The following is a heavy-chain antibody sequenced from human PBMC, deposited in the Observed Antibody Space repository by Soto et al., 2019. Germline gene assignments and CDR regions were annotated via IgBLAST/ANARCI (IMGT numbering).Heavy chain of an antibody. CDR2: IYSSGST. Sequence: QVQLQESGPGLVKPSQTLSLTCTVSGGSISSGGYYWSWIRQYPGKGLEWIGYIYSSGSTYYNPSLESRVTISADTSKNQFSLKVSSVTAADTAVYYCARDSERGSDLQHWGQGTLVTVSS. CDR1: GGSISSGGYY. V-gene: IGHV4-31*03. J-gene: IGHJ1*01. D-gene: IGHD1-1*01. CDR3: ARDSERGSDLQH.